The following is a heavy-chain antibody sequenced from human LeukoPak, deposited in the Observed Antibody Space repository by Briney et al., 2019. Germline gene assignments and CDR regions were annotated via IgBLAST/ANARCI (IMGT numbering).Heavy chain of an antibody. V-gene: IGHV3-30*03. D-gene: IGHD1-1*01. CDR2: ISYDGSIK. CDR1: GFTFNSYA. J-gene: IGHJ4*02. CDR3: AIRNVGTLLAGPGGY. Sequence: GGSLRLSCAVSGFTFNSYAMHWVRQAPGKGLQWVADISYDGSIKSYVDYVKGRFTISRDNSKHTLFLQMNSLRAEDTAVYFCAIRNVGTLLAGPGGYWGQGTLVTVSS.